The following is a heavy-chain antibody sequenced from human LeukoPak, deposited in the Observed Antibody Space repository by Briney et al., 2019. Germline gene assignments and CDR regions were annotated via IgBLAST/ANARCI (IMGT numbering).Heavy chain of an antibody. CDR3: ARVPAGVIGMKDAFDI. D-gene: IGHD3-16*02. V-gene: IGHV3-21*01. Sequence: GGSLRLSCAASGFTFSRYSLNWVRQAPGKGLEWVSSISGSSSYIYYADSMKGRLTISRHNAKNSLYLQMNSLRAEDTAVYYCARVPAGVIGMKDAFDIWGQGTMVTVSS. CDR1: GFTFSRYS. CDR2: ISGSSSYI. J-gene: IGHJ3*02.